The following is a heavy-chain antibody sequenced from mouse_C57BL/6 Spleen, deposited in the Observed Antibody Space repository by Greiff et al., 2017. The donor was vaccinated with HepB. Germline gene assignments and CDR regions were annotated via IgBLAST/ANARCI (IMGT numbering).Heavy chain of an antibody. V-gene: IGHV1-80*01. CDR1: GYAFSSYW. Sequence: VQLQQSGAELVKPGASVKISCKASGYAFSSYWMNWVKQRPGKGLEWIGQIYPGDGDTNYNGKFKGKATLTADKSSSTAYMQLSSLTSEDSAVYFCARGQITTVVEAWFAYWGQGTLVTVSA. D-gene: IGHD1-1*01. J-gene: IGHJ3*01. CDR3: ARGQITTVVEAWFAY. CDR2: IYPGDGDT.